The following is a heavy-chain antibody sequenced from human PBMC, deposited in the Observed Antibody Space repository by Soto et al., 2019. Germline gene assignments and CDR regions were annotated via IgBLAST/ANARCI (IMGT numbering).Heavy chain of an antibody. CDR2: ISSRGDNT. Sequence: EVQLLESGGGLVQPGGSLRLSCAASGFTFSNYAMSWVRQAPGKGLEWISAISSRGDNTHHADSVRGRFTISRDNSENMLYLEISTLRAEDTAVYYCAKCDWVFVKTSNYFFDYWGQGTLVTVSS. CDR1: GFTFSNYA. CDR3: AKCDWVFVKTSNYFFDY. J-gene: IGHJ4*02. D-gene: IGHD3-9*01. V-gene: IGHV3-23*01.